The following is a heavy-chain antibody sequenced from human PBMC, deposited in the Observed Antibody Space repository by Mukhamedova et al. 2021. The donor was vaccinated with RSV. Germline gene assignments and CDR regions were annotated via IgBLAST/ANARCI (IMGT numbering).Heavy chain of an antibody. J-gene: IGHJ1*01. Sequence: GQGLEWMGWMNPNSGNTGYAQKFQGRVTMTRNTSISTAYMELSSLRSEDTVVYYCARATMVRGVPSFWDFQHWGQGTLVTVSS. CDR2: MNPNSGNT. D-gene: IGHD3-10*01. V-gene: IGHV1-8*01. CDR3: ARATMVRGVPSFWDFQH.